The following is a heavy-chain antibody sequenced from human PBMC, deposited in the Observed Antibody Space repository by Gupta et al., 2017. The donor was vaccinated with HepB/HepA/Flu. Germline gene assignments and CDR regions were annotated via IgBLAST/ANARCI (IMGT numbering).Heavy chain of an antibody. Sequence: EVQLVESGGGLVQPGGSLRLSCAASGFPFRSYWMTWVRQAPGKGLEWLANRKEDGTGKNYADSVKGRFTISRDNAENSIYLQMNSLRDEHTPVYYCARGYGDLFWGQGTLVIVSS. CDR3: ARGYGDLF. J-gene: IGHJ4*02. V-gene: IGHV3-7*04. D-gene: IGHD3-10*01. CDR1: GFPFRSYW. CDR2: RKEDGTGK.